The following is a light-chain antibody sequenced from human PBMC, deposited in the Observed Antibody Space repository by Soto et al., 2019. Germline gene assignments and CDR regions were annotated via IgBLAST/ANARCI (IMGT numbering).Light chain of an antibody. CDR3: QQSYRDPWT. CDR1: QNIGNY. J-gene: IGKJ1*01. V-gene: IGKV1-39*01. Sequence: DIQMTQSPSSLSASVGDRVTITCRASQNIGNYLNWYQQKPGKAPNLLIFAASSLQTGVPSRFSGSGSGTDFTLTINSLQPEDFATYYCQQSYRDPWTFGQGTKVEIK. CDR2: AAS.